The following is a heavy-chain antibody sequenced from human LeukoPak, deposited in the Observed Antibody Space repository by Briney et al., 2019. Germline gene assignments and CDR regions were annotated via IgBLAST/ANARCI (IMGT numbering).Heavy chain of an antibody. CDR1: GFTFRRYW. Sequence: GGSLRLSCAASGFTFRRYWRSWVRQAPGKGLEWLANIKEDGSEKYYVDSVKGRFTISRDNAKNSLYLQMDSLRAEDTAVYYCARDDIATYDYWGQGTLVTVSS. D-gene: IGHD2-15*01. CDR3: ARDDIATYDY. V-gene: IGHV3-7*01. J-gene: IGHJ4*02. CDR2: IKEDGSEK.